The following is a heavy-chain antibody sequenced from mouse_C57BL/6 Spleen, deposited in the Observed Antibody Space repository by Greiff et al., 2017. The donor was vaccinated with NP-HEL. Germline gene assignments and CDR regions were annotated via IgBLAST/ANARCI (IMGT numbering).Heavy chain of an antibody. CDR3: AREGTTVVAPFDY. V-gene: IGHV1-42*01. J-gene: IGHJ2*01. Sequence: EVQLQQSGPELVKPGASVKISCKASGYSFTGYYMNWVKQSPEKSLEWIGEINPSTGGTTYNQKFKAKATLTVDKSSSTAYMQLKSLTSEDSAVYYCAREGTTVVAPFDYWGQGTTLTVPS. D-gene: IGHD1-1*01. CDR1: GYSFTGYY. CDR2: INPSTGGT.